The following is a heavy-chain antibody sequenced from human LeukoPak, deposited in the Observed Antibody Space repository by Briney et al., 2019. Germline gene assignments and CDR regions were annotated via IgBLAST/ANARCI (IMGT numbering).Heavy chain of an antibody. CDR3: AKEKYYYDTSGYYPFDY. D-gene: IGHD3-22*01. J-gene: IGHJ4*02. V-gene: IGHV3-23*01. CDR2: ISGSGGNT. CDR1: GFTFSSYA. Sequence: PGGSLRLSCAASGFTFSSYAMNWVRQAPGKGLEWVSAISGSGGNTPYADSVKGRFTISRDNSKSTLYLQMSSLRAEDTAVYYCAKEKYYYDTSGYYPFDYWGQGTLVTVSS.